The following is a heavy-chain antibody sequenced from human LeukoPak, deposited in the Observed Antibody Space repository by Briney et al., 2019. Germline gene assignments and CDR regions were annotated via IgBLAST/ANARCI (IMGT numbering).Heavy chain of an antibody. V-gene: IGHV1-18*01. CDR3: ARDEGHYYYDSSGSDY. CDR2: ISAYNGNT. CDR1: GYTFTSYG. D-gene: IGHD3-22*01. Sequence: KVSCKASGYTFTSYGISWVRQAPGQGLEWMGWISAYNGNTNYAQKLQGRVTVTTDTSTSTAYMELRSLRSDDTAVYYCARDEGHYYYDSSGSDYWGQGTLVTVSS. J-gene: IGHJ4*02.